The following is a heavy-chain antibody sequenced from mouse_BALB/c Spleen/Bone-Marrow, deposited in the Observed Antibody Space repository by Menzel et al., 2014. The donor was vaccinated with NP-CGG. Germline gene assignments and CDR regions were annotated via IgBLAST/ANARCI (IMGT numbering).Heavy chain of an antibody. V-gene: IGHV5-17*02. CDR1: GFTFSRFG. Sequence: DVQLVEPGGGLVQPGGSRKLSCAASGFTFSRFGMHWVRQAPEKGLEWVAFISSGSSSIYYTDTVKGRFTISRDNPKNTLFLQMTSLRSEDTAMYYCGRGDYWGQGTTLTVFS. CDR3: GRGDY. J-gene: IGHJ2*01. CDR2: ISSGSSSI.